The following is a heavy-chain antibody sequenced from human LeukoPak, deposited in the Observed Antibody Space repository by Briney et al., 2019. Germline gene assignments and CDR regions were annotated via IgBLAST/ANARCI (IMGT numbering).Heavy chain of an antibody. V-gene: IGHV3-30-3*01. J-gene: IGHJ4*02. D-gene: IGHD5-12*01. Sequence: PGGSLRLSCAASGFTFSSYAMHWVRQAPGKGLEWVAVISYDGSNKYYADSVKGRFTISRDNSKNTLYLQMNSLRAEDTAVYYCAREWVATPTFDYWGQGTLVTVSS. CDR2: ISYDGSNK. CDR3: AREWVATPTFDY. CDR1: GFTFSSYA.